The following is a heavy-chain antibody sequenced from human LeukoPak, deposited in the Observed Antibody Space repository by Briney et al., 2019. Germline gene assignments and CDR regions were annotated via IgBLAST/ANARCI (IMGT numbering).Heavy chain of an antibody. Sequence: GGSLRLSCAASGFTFSGFGMNWVRQAPGRGLECVSYISSTSRTIYYADSVKGRFTISRDNAKNSLYLQMNSLRAEDTAVYYCARDQHCGGDCYPLTYWGQGTLVTVSS. D-gene: IGHD2-21*01. CDR1: GFTFSGFG. CDR2: ISSTSRTI. V-gene: IGHV3-48*01. CDR3: ARDQHCGGDCYPLTY. J-gene: IGHJ4*02.